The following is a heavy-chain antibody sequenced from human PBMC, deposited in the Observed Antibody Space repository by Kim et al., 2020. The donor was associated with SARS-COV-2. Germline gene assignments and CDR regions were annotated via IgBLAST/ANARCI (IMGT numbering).Heavy chain of an antibody. D-gene: IGHD6-19*01. J-gene: IGHJ3*02. V-gene: IGHV3-33*01. CDR1: GFTFSSYG. CDR2: IWYDGSNK. CDR3: ARGIRYSGWYLEAFDI. Sequence: GGSLRLSCAASGFTFSSYGMHWVRQAPGKGLEWVAVIWYDGSNKYYADSVKGRFTISRDNSKNTLYLQMNSLRAEDTAVYYCARGIRYSGWYLEAFDIWGQGTMVTVSS.